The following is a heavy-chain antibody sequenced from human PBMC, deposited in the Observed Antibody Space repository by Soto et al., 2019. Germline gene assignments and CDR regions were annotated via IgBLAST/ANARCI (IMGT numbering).Heavy chain of an antibody. J-gene: IGHJ4*02. CDR3: ARGGIQLSYAFDY. V-gene: IGHV4-4*07. Sequence: PSETLSLTCSVSGTSVSNYYWSWIRQPAGKGLEHIGRIYTSGSTSYNPSLKSRVTMSMDTSQTQIYLNLTSVTAAGTAVYYCARGGIQLSYAFDYWGQGIQVTVSS. D-gene: IGHD5-18*01. CDR1: GTSVSNYY. CDR2: IYTSGST.